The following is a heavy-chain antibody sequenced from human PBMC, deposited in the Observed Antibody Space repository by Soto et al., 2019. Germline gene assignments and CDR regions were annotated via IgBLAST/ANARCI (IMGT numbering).Heavy chain of an antibody. CDR3: ARSMWQLVINNDAFDI. CDR1: VFTFSSYS. D-gene: IGHD3-9*01. CDR2: ISSSSSYI. Sequence: GGSLRLSCAASVFTFSSYSMNWVRQAPGKGLEWVSSISSSSSYIYYADSVKGRFTISRDNAKNSLYLQMNSLRAEDTAVYYCARSMWQLVINNDAFDIWGQGTMVTVSS. J-gene: IGHJ3*02. V-gene: IGHV3-21*01.